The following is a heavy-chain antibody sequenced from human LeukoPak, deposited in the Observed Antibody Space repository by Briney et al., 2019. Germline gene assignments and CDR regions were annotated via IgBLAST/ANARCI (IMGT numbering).Heavy chain of an antibody. D-gene: IGHD3-3*01. V-gene: IGHV4-4*07. Sequence: PSETLSLTCTVSGGSISSYYWSWIRQPAGKGLEWIGRIYTSGSTNYNPSLKSRVTMSVDTSKNQFSLKLSSVTAADTAVYYCARGVERSGRLANYFDYWGQGNLVTVSS. J-gene: IGHJ4*02. CDR3: ARGVERSGRLANYFDY. CDR2: IYTSGST. CDR1: GGSISSYY.